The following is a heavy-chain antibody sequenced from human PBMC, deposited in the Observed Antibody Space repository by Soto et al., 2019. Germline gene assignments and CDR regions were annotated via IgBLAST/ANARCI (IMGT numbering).Heavy chain of an antibody. CDR2: VSAYNGDT. CDR3: ARAGDPPYYGMDV. Sequence: QVQLVQSGAEVKKPGASVEVSCKASGYSFTSYGINWVRQAPGQGLEWMGWVSAYNGDTHHVQSLQGRGTRSTDASTSTAYLELRSLRSDDTAVYYCARAGDPPYYGMDVWGPGTTVTVFS. V-gene: IGHV1-18*01. CDR1: GYSFTSYG. J-gene: IGHJ6*02. D-gene: IGHD7-27*01.